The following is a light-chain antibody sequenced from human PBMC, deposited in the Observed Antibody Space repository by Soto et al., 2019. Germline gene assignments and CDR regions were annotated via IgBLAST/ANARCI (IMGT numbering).Light chain of an antibody. V-gene: IGLV2-14*01. CDR3: SSPASSSTPWV. CDR1: SSDIGAYNY. J-gene: IGLJ3*02. CDR2: GVS. Sequence: QSALTQPASVSGSPGQSITISCTGTSSDIGAYNYVSWYQHHPGKAPKVMIYGVSNRPSGVSNRFSGSKSGNTASLTISGLQAEDEADYYCSSPASSSTPWVFGGGTKVTVL.